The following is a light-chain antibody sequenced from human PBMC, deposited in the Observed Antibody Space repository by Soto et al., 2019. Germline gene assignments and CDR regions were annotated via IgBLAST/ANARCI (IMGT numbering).Light chain of an antibody. CDR2: KVS. V-gene: IGKV2-24*01. Sequence: DVVMTQNPLSSPVTLGQPASISCRSSESLQHRDGNTYLNWLQQRPGQPPRLLIYKVSNRFSGVTDRFSGSGAGTDFTLKISRVEAEDVGVYYCMQATQYRQYTFGQGTKLEIK. CDR3: MQATQYRQYT. J-gene: IGKJ2*01. CDR1: ESLQHRDGNTY.